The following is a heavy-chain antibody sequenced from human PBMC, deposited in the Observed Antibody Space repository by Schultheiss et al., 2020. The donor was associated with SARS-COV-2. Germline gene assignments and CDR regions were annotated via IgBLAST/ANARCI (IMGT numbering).Heavy chain of an antibody. CDR3: VREFSY. Sequence: SETLSLTCAVSGGSISSGGYSWSWIRQPPGKGLEWIGYIYHSGSTYYNPSLKSRVTISVDRSKNQFSLKLSSVTAADTAVYYCVREFSYWGQGTLVTVSS. J-gene: IGHJ4*02. CDR1: GGSISSGGYS. CDR2: IYHSGST. V-gene: IGHV4-30-2*01.